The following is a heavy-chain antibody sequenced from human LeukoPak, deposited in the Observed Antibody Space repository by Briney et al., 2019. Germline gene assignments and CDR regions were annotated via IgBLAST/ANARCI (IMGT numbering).Heavy chain of an antibody. V-gene: IGHV4-4*02. Sequence: ASGTLSLTCTVSGDPITKTNWWGWVRQPPGRGLQWVGQIYHGGSTDYNPSLKSRVSISMDKSKNQFSLRLTSVTAADTAVYYCARFPSPGGWYGDEWRNWFDPWGQGTLVTVSS. CDR2: IYHGGST. J-gene: IGHJ5*02. D-gene: IGHD6-19*01. CDR1: GDPITKTNW. CDR3: ARFPSPGGWYGDEWRNWFDP.